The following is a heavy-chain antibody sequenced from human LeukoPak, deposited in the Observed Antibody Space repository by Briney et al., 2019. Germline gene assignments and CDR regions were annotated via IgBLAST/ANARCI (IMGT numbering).Heavy chain of an antibody. CDR1: GYTLTGYY. D-gene: IGHD5-18*01. Sequence: ASVKVSCKASGYTLTGYYMHWVRQAPGQGLEWMGWINPNSGGTNYAQKFQGRVTMTRDTSISTAYMELSGLRSDDTAVYYCASRYSYGYDFDYWGQGTLVTVSS. CDR2: INPNSGGT. J-gene: IGHJ4*02. V-gene: IGHV1-2*02. CDR3: ASRYSYGYDFDY.